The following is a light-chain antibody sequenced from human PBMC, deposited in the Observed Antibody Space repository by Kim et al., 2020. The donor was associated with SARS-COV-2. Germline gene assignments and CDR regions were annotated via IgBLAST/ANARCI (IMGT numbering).Light chain of an antibody. Sequence: APGKTARIPCGGNNIGSKSVHWYQQKPGQAPVLVIYYDSDRPSGIPERFSGSTSGNTATLPISRVEAGDEADYYCQVWDSSSDHVVFGGGTQLTVL. CDR3: QVWDSSSDHVV. V-gene: IGLV3-21*04. J-gene: IGLJ2*01. CDR1: NIGSKS. CDR2: YDS.